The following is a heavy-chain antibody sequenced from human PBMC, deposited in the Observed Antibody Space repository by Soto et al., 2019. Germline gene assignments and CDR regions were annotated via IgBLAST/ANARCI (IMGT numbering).Heavy chain of an antibody. Sequence: SETLSLTCSLYSGSLSGYYWSWIRQPPGKGLEWIGEISPSGATNHSPSLKSRVSISVDTSKNQFSLTLTSLTAADTAVYYCARAPKVSGSAQTRPDFWGQGSLVTVSS. J-gene: IGHJ4*02. V-gene: IGHV4-34*01. CDR1: SGSLSGYY. CDR3: ARAPKVSGSAQTRPDF. CDR2: ISPSGAT. D-gene: IGHD6-6*01.